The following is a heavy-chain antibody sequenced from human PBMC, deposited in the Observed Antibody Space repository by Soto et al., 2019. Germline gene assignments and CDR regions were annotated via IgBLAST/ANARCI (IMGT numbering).Heavy chain of an antibody. D-gene: IGHD6-19*01. J-gene: IGHJ5*02. CDR1: GFTFSSYA. CDR3: AKDSSGWDLNWFDP. Sequence: SGGSLRHSCAASGFTFSSYAMSWVRQAPGKGLEWVSAISGSGGSTYYADSVKGRFTISRDNSKNTLYLQMNSLRAEDTAVYYCAKDSSGWDLNWFDPWGQGTLVTVSS. CDR2: ISGSGGST. V-gene: IGHV3-23*01.